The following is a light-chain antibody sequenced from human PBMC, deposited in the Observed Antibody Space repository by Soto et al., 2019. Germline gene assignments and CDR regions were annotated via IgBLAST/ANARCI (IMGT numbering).Light chain of an antibody. CDR3: QQSYNTLYT. Sequence: DIQMTQSPSSLSASVGDRVTITCRASQSINVYVNWYQQKPGKAPKLLIYAASNLQGGVPSRFSDSGSGTDFALTISSLQPEDFATYYCQQSYNTLYTFGQGTKLDIK. CDR2: AAS. CDR1: QSINVY. J-gene: IGKJ2*01. V-gene: IGKV1-39*01.